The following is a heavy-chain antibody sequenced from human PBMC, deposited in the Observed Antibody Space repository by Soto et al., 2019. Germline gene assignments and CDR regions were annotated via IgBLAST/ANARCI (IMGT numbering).Heavy chain of an antibody. CDR2: IRTKANNYAT. J-gene: IGHJ4*02. Sequence: EAQLVESGGGLVQPGGSLNLSCAASGFNFSGSVIHWVRQASGKGLEWVGRIRTKANNYATGYAASVKGRFTISRDDSKNTAYLQMNSLKSEDTALYYCSRLVVWGQGSLVTVSS. CDR1: GFNFSGSV. CDR3: SRLVV. D-gene: IGHD2-15*01. V-gene: IGHV3-73*02.